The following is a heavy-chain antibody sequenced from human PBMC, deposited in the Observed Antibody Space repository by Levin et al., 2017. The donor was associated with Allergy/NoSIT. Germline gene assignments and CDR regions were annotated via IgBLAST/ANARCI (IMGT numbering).Heavy chain of an antibody. CDR2: IKSKTDGGTT. Sequence: GGSLRLSCAASGFTFSNAWMSWVRQAPGKGLEWVGRIKSKTDGGTTDYAAPVKGRFTISRDDSKNTLYLQMNSLKTEDTAVYYCTTGGFRYCSGGSCYTDYWGQGTLVTVSS. D-gene: IGHD2-15*01. CDR1: GFTFSNAW. V-gene: IGHV3-15*01. CDR3: TTGGFRYCSGGSCYTDY. J-gene: IGHJ4*02.